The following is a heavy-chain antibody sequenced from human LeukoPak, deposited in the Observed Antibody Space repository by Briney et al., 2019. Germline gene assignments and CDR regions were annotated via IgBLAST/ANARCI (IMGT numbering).Heavy chain of an antibody. V-gene: IGHV1-2*06. CDR3: ALLWFGELWTKDY. CDR1: GYSFTGCY. Sequence: ASVKVSCKASGYSFTGCYMHWVRQAPGQGLEWMGRVNPKRGGTNYAQKFQGRVTLTRDTSISTAHMELSRLTSDDTAVYYCALLWFGELWTKDYWGQGTLVTVSS. CDR2: VNPKRGGT. D-gene: IGHD3-10*01. J-gene: IGHJ4*02.